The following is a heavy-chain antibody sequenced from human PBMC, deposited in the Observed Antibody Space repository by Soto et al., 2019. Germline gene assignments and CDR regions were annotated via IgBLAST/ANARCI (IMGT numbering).Heavy chain of an antibody. V-gene: IGHV3-15*01. D-gene: IGHD3-9*01. J-gene: IGHJ4*02. Sequence: GGSLRLSCVASGFNLSHPWMTWVRQAAGKGLEWVGRIKSKTDGGTADYAAPVKGRATISRDDSKNTVYLQMNSLKTEDTAVYYCTTGIYYDILTGYHNVAYWGQGALVTV. CDR3: TTGIYYDILTGYHNVAY. CDR2: IKSKTDGGTA. CDR1: GFNLSHPW.